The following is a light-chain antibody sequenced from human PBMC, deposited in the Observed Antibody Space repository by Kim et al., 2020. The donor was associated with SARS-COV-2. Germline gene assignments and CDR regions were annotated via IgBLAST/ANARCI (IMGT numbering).Light chain of an antibody. J-gene: IGKJ2*01. CDR1: QSLNNW. Sequence: DIQMTQSPSTLSASVGDRVTITCRASQSLNNWLAWYQQKPGKAPKLLIYRTSILHSGVPSRFSGSGSETEFTLSISSLQPDDSATYYCQQYDSFSPQFTFRQGTKLEI. V-gene: IGKV1-5*03. CDR3: QQYDSFSPQFT. CDR2: RTS.